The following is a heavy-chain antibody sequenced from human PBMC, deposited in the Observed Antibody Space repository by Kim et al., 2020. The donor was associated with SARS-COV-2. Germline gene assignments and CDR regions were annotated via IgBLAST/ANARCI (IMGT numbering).Heavy chain of an antibody. CDR3: TTDPSRQWLAPAS. Sequence: GGSLRLSCTASGFTFNSAWMTWVRQAPGKGLEWVGRIKSNSDGGTADYAAPVNDRFTISRDDSKSTLYLQMTSLKTEDTAVYYCTTDPSRQWLAPASWGQGVLVTVSS. D-gene: IGHD6-19*01. J-gene: IGHJ5*02. CDR2: IKSNSDGGTA. V-gene: IGHV3-15*01. CDR1: GFTFNSAW.